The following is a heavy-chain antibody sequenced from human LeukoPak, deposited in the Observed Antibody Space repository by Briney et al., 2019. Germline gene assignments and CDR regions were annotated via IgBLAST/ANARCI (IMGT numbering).Heavy chain of an antibody. D-gene: IGHD3-10*01. V-gene: IGHV1-8*01. Sequence: GASVKVSCKASGYTFTSYDTNWVRQATGQGLEWMGWMNPNSGNTGYAQKFQGRVTMTRNTSISTAYMELSSLRSEDTAVYYCATTSGYYYYMDVWGKGTTVTVSS. CDR1: GYTFTSYD. J-gene: IGHJ6*03. CDR2: MNPNSGNT. CDR3: ATTSGYYYYMDV.